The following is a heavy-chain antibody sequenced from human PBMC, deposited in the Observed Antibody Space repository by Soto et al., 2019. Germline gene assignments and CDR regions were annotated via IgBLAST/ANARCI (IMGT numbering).Heavy chain of an antibody. CDR1: GGTFSSYA. D-gene: IGHD3-9*01. CDR3: ARDLPYYDILTGYYRNYYHYGMDV. J-gene: IGHJ6*02. CDR2: IIPIFGTA. Sequence: SVKVSCKASGGTFSSYAISWVRQAPGQGLEWMGGIIPIFGTANYAQKFQGRVTITADESTSTAYMELSSLRSEDTAVYYCARDLPYYDILTGYYRNYYHYGMDVWG. V-gene: IGHV1-69*13.